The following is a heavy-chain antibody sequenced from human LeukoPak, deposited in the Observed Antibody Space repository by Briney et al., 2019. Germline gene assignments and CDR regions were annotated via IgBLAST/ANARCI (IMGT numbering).Heavy chain of an antibody. CDR3: ATGYYYGSGSYYNPPLGY. V-gene: IGHV1-24*01. J-gene: IGHJ4*02. CDR2: FDPEDGET. D-gene: IGHD3-10*01. CDR1: GYTLTELS. Sequence: GASVKVSCKVSGYTLTELSMHWVRQAPGKGLEWRGGFDPEDGETIYAQKFQGRVTMTEDTSTDTAYMELSSLRSEDTAVYYCATGYYYGSGSYYNPPLGYWGQGTLVTVSS.